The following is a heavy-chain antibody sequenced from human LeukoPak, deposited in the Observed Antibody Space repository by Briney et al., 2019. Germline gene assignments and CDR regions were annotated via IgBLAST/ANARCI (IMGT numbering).Heavy chain of an antibody. Sequence: PGGSLRLSCAASGFTFSSYAMHWVRQAPGKGLEWVAVISYDGSNKYYADSVKSRFTISRDNSKNTLYLQMNSLRAEDTAVYYCARDLYYRSGSSYNGLEYWGQGTLVTVSS. CDR3: ARDLYYRSGSSYNGLEY. V-gene: IGHV3-30*04. CDR1: GFTFSSYA. D-gene: IGHD3-10*01. CDR2: ISYDGSNK. J-gene: IGHJ4*02.